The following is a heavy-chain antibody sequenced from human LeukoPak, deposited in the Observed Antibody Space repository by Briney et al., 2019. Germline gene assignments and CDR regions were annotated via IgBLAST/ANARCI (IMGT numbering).Heavy chain of an antibody. CDR3: AREGSGWYWGIDY. D-gene: IGHD6-19*01. J-gene: IGHJ4*02. Sequence: ETLSLTCTVSGGSISSSSYYWGWVRQAPGKGLEWVANIKQDGSEKYYVDSVKGRFTISRDNAKNSLYLQMNSLRAEDTAVYYCAREGSGWYWGIDYWGQGTLVTVSS. CDR2: IKQDGSEK. CDR1: GGSISSSSYY. V-gene: IGHV3-7*01.